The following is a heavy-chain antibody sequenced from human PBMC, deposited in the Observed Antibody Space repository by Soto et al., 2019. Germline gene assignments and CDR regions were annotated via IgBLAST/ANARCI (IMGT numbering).Heavy chain of an antibody. V-gene: IGHV1-18*04. J-gene: IGHJ5*02. Sequence: QVLLVQSGGEVKKPGASVKVSCKASGFNFISYGINWVRQAPGQGLEWLGWISGYDGKTVYARSVQDRVTMTTDPTTGTAYMELRALRSADTAIYSCARDFMYTSWPDSWFDPWGQGTLVTVTS. CDR1: GFNFISYG. CDR3: ARDFMYTSWPDSWFDP. D-gene: IGHD6-19*01. CDR2: ISGYDGKT.